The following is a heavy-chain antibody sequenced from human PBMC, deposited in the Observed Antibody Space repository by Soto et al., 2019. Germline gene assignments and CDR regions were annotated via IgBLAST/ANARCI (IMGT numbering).Heavy chain of an antibody. D-gene: IGHD6-13*01. J-gene: IGHJ4*02. Sequence: PGGSLRLSCEASGFTFNSFGMHWVRQAPGKGLEWVAMIWHDGTNKYYVDSVKGRFTISRDNSKNTLYLQMNRLRAEDTAVYYCAREPGIAAAGTDYWGQGTLVTVSS. CDR1: GFTFNSFG. V-gene: IGHV3-33*01. CDR3: AREPGIAAAGTDY. CDR2: IWHDGTNK.